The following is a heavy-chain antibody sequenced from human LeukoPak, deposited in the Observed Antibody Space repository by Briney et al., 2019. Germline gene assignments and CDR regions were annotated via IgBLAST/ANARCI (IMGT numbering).Heavy chain of an antibody. CDR3: ARGSLNRITMVRGVHNWFDP. D-gene: IGHD3-10*01. CDR2: INHSGST. J-gene: IGHJ5*02. CDR1: GGSFSGYY. Sequence: PSETLSLTCAVYGGSFSGYYWSWIRQPPGKGLEWIGEINHSGSTNYNPSLKSRVTISVDTSKNQFSLKLSSVSAADTAVYYCARGSLNRITMVRGVHNWFDPWGQGTLVTVS. V-gene: IGHV4-34*01.